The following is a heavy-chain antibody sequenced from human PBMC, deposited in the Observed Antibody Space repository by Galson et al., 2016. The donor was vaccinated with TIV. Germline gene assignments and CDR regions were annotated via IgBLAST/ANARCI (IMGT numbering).Heavy chain of an antibody. J-gene: IGHJ4*02. Sequence: QSGAEVKKPGESLKISCRGSGYRFSDYWIGWVRQTHEEGLEWMGVIYPGASDTKYSPSFQGQVTISADKSINTAYLQWNRLKASDSAIYFCATLSRGWPNHFDNWGQETQVIVSS. CDR1: GYRFSDYW. V-gene: IGHV5-51*01. CDR3: ATLSRGWPNHFDN. CDR2: IYPGASDT. D-gene: IGHD6-19*01.